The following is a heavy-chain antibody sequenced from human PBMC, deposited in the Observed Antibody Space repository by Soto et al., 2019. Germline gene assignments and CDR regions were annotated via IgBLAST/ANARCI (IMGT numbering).Heavy chain of an antibody. V-gene: IGHV3-15*01. D-gene: IGHD3-22*01. CDR1: GFTFSNAW. CDR2: IKSKTDGGTT. J-gene: IGHJ6*02. Sequence: GESLKISCAASGFTFSNAWMSWVRQAPGKGLEWVGRIKSKTDGGTTDYAAPVKGRFTISRDDSKNTLYLQMNSLKTEDTAVYYCTTEPGVHYYGSSGYYWPDGMDFWGQGTSVTVSS. CDR3: TTEPGVHYYGSSGYYWPDGMDF.